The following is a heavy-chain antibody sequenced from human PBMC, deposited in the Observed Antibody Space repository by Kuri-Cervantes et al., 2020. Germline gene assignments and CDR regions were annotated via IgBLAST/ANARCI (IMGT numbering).Heavy chain of an antibody. V-gene: IGHV3-30*03. Sequence: GESLKISCAASGFTFSSYGMHWVRQAPGKGLEWVAVISYDGSNKYSADSVKGRFTISRDNSKNTLYLQMNSLRAEDTAVYYCARDPSDYYYDSSGLFGYWGQGTLVTVSS. CDR2: ISYDGSNK. J-gene: IGHJ4*02. CDR1: GFTFSSYG. CDR3: ARDPSDYYYDSSGLFGY. D-gene: IGHD3-22*01.